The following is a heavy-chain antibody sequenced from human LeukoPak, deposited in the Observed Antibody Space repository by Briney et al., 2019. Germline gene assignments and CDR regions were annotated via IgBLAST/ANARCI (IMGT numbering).Heavy chain of an antibody. D-gene: IGHD6-19*01. CDR3: AKYSSSGWPAHYYYYGMDV. CDR2: LNWKGDNT. V-gene: IGHV3-20*04. Sequence: GGSLRLSCAASGFKFDDFGMGWVRQAPGKGLEWVSGLNWKGDNTGYADSVKGRFTISRDNSKNTLYLQMNSLRAENTAVYYCAKYSSSGWPAHYYYYGMDVWGQGTTVTVSS. J-gene: IGHJ6*02. CDR1: GFKFDDFG.